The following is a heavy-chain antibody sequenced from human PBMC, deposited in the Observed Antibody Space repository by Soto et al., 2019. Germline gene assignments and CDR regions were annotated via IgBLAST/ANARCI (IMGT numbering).Heavy chain of an antibody. D-gene: IGHD3-10*01. CDR2: IYWNDDK. V-gene: IGHV2-5*01. Sequence: QITLKESGPTLVKPTQTLTLTCTFSGFSLSTSGVGVGWIRQPPGKALEWLALIYWNDDKRYSPSLKSRLTITKHTSKNQVVLTMPNMDPVDTATYYCAHKRAPTYYYGSGSYSLFDYWGQGTLVTVSS. J-gene: IGHJ4*02. CDR1: GFSLSTSGVG. CDR3: AHKRAPTYYYGSGSYSLFDY.